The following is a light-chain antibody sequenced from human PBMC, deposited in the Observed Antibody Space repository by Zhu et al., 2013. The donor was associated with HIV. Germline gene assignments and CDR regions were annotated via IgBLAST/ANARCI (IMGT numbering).Light chain of an antibody. Sequence: DVVMTQSPLSLPVTLGQPASISCRSSHGLVYSDGSTYLSWFQQRPGQSPRRLIYKVSNRDSGVPDRFSGSGSGTDFTLKIRRVEAEDVGVYYCMQGSHWPPTFGLGTMVEIK. V-gene: IGKV2-30*01. J-gene: IGKJ1*01. CDR3: MQGSHWPPT. CDR1: HGLVYSDGSTY. CDR2: KVS.